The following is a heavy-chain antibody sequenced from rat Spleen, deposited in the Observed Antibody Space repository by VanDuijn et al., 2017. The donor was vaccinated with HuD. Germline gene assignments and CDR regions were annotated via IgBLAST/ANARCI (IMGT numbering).Heavy chain of an antibody. CDR3: ARAGYLRDWYFDF. V-gene: IGHV5S13*01. CDR1: GFTFSNFD. D-gene: IGHD2-2*01. CDR2: ISPSGVT. Sequence: EVQLVESGGGLVQPGRSLKLSCAVSGFTFSNFDMAWVRQAPTKGLEWVASISPSGVTYYRDSVKGRFTVSRDNTRSTQFLQMDSLRSEDTATYHCARAGYLRDWYFDFWGPGAMVTVSS. J-gene: IGHJ1*01.